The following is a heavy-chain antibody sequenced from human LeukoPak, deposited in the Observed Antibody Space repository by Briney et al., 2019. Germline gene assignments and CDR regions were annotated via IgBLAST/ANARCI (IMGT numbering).Heavy chain of an antibody. D-gene: IGHD6-13*01. J-gene: IGHJ4*02. CDR3: ARGQQLGTFDY. CDR2: ISSSSSYV. Sequence: GGSLRLSCAASGFTFSSYSMNWVRQAPGKGLEWVSSISSSSSYVYYADSVKGRFTISRDNAKNSLYLQMNSLRAEDTAVYYCARGQQLGTFDYWGQGTLVTVSS. CDR1: GFTFSSYS. V-gene: IGHV3-21*01.